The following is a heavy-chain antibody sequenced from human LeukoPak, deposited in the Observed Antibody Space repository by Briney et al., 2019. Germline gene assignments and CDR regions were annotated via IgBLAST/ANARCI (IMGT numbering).Heavy chain of an antibody. CDR2: IYYSGST. V-gene: IGHV4-30-4*01. CDR3: ARERYYYDSSAPAVGAFDI. J-gene: IGHJ3*02. CDR1: GGSISSGDYY. D-gene: IGHD3-22*01. Sequence: PSETLSLTCTVSGGSISSGDYYWSWIRQPPGKGLEWIGYIYYSGSTYYNPSLKSRVTISVDTSKNQFSLKLSSATAAGTAVYYCARERYYYDSSAPAVGAFDIWGQGTMVTVSS.